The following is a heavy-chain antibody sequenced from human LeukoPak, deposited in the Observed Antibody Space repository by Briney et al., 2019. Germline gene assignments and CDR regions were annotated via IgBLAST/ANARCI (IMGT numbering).Heavy chain of an antibody. CDR3: AKDTFAWARDF. CDR1: GFTFSTYS. V-gene: IGHV3-21*04. CDR2: ISSSSSYI. D-gene: IGHD7-27*01. Sequence: GGSLRLSCAASGFTFSTYSMNWVRQAPGKGLEWVSSISSSSSYIYYADSVKGRFTISRDISKNTLFLQMNSLRVEDTAVYYCAKDTFAWARDFWGQGTLVTVSS. J-gene: IGHJ4*02.